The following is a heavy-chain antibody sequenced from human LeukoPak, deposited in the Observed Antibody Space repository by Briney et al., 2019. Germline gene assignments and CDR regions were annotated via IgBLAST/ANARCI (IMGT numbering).Heavy chain of an antibody. Sequence: SETLSLTCTVSGGSISSSSYYWGWIRQPPGKGLEWIGSIYYSGSTYYNPSLKSRVTISVDTSKNQFSLKLSSVTAADTAVYYCARAGYDFWSGLSPAWFDRWSQGTLVTVSS. CDR2: IYYSGST. CDR1: GGSISSSSYY. V-gene: IGHV4-39*07. J-gene: IGHJ5*02. CDR3: ARAGYDFWSGLSPAWFDR. D-gene: IGHD3-3*01.